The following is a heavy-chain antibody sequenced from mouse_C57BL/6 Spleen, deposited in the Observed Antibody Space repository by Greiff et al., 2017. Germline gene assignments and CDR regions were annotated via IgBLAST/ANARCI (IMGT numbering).Heavy chain of an antibody. V-gene: IGHV1-69*01. Sequence: QVQLQQPGAELVMPGASVKLSCKASGYTFTSYWMHWVKQRPGQGLEWIGEIDPSDSYTNYNHKFKGKSTLTVDKSSSTAYMKLSSLTSEDSAVYDCAREDGSAFDYWGQGTTLTVSS. J-gene: IGHJ2*01. D-gene: IGHD1-1*01. CDR3: AREDGSAFDY. CDR1: GYTFTSYW. CDR2: IDPSDSYT.